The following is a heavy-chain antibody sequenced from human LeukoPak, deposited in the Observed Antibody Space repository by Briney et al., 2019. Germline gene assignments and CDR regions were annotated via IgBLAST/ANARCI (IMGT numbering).Heavy chain of an antibody. CDR2: ISAYNGNT. V-gene: IGHV1-18*01. Sequence: ASVKVSCKASGYTFTSYGISWVRQAPGQGLEWMGWISAYNGNTNYAQKLQGRVTMTTDTSTSTAYMELRSLRSDDTAVYYCARGFQYEVWFGARNWFDPWGQGTLVTVSS. CDR1: GYTFTSYG. D-gene: IGHD3-10*01. CDR3: ARGFQYEVWFGARNWFDP. J-gene: IGHJ5*02.